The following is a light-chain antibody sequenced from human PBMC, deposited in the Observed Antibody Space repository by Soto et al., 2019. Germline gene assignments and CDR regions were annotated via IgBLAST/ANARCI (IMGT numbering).Light chain of an antibody. V-gene: IGKV3-20*01. CDR3: QQYGSSPMYS. CDR2: AAS. Sequence: EIVLTQSPGTLSLSPGEGATLSCRASQSINSNVLAWYQHKVGQAPRLLIHAASIRATSIPDRFSGSGSGTDFTLTISRLEPEDFAVYYCQQYGSSPMYSFGQGTKLEIK. CDR1: QSINSNV. J-gene: IGKJ2*03.